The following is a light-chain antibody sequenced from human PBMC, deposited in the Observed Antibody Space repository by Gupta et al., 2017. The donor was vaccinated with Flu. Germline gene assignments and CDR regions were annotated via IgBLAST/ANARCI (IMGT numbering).Light chain of an antibody. V-gene: IGLV2-23*01. J-gene: IGLJ3*02. CDR2: EGS. Sequence: SALTQPASVSGSPGRSHTNSFTGTSRDVGSYNLVSWYQQHPGKAPKLMIYEGSKRSAGVSGRFSASKAGNTASLTISGLKEEDDADYYVCADASSNTWVFGGGTKLTVL. CDR1: SRDVGSYNL. CDR3: CADASSNTWV.